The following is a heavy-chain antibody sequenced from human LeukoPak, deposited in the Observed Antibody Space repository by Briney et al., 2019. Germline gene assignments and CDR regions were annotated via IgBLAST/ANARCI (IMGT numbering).Heavy chain of an antibody. D-gene: IGHD3-3*01. CDR1: GFTFDDYG. CDR3: ARGRRPYDFWSGFVGYFDY. Sequence: GGSLRLSCAASGFTFDDYGMSWVRQAPGKGLEWVSGINWNGGSTGYADSVKGRFTISRDNAKNSLYLQMNSLRAEDTALYYCARGRRPYDFWSGFVGYFDYWGQGTLVTVSS. CDR2: INWNGGST. V-gene: IGHV3-20*04. J-gene: IGHJ4*02.